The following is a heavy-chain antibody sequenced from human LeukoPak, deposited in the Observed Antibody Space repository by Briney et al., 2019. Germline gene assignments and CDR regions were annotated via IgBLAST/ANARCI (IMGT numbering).Heavy chain of an antibody. D-gene: IGHD6-13*01. CDR3: ARESAYGSNWYMDV. CDR1: GVSITGSNFY. J-gene: IGHJ6*03. CDR2: VFYSGRT. Sequence: ASETLSLTCAVSGVSITGSNFYWGWFRQPPGRGLEWIGSVFYSGRTHYNPSLQSRLTMSMDTSMNHLSLKLSSVTAADTAVYFCARESAYGSNWYMDVWGKGAAVTVS. V-gene: IGHV4-39*07.